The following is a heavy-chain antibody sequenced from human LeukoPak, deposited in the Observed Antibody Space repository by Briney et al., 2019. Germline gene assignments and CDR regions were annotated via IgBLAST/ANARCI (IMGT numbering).Heavy chain of an antibody. D-gene: IGHD3-22*01. CDR1: GGSFSSGSYY. J-gene: IGHJ4*02. CDR2: IYYSGST. CDR3: ASRDYYDSSVDY. Sequence: SETLSLTCTVSGGSFSSGSYYWSWIRQPPGKGLEWIGYIYYSGSTNYNPSLKSRVTISVDTSKNQFSLKLSSVTAADTAVYYCASRDYYDSSVDYWGQGTLVTVFS. V-gene: IGHV4-61*01.